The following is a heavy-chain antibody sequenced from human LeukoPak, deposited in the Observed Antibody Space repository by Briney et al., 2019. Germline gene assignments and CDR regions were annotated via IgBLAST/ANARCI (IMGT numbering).Heavy chain of an antibody. D-gene: IGHD6-19*01. CDR1: GYTFTSYG. V-gene: IGHV1-69*13. J-gene: IGHJ4*02. CDR2: IIPIFGTA. Sequence: ASVKVSCKASGYTFTSYGISWVRQAPGQGLEWMGGIIPIFGTANYAQKFQGRVTITADESTSTAYMELSSLRSEDTAVYYCAREIKFSSGCFDYWGQGTLVTVSS. CDR3: AREIKFSSGCFDY.